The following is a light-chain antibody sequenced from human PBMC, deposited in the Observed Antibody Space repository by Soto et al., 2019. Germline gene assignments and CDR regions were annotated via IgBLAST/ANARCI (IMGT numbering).Light chain of an antibody. J-gene: IGKJ5*01. CDR2: GAS. CDR3: QQYNNWSSIT. CDR1: QSVPRSY. V-gene: IGKV3D-15*01. Sequence: EIVLTQSPGTLSLSPGERATLSCRASQSVPRSYLAWYQQKPGQAPRLLIYGASNRATGIPDRFSGSGSGTEFTLTISSLQSEDFAVYYCQQYNNWSSITFGQGTRLEIK.